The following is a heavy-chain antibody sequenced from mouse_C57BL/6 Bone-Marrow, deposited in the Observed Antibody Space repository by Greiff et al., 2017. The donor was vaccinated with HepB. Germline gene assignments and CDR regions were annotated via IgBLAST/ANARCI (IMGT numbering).Heavy chain of an antibody. CDR1: GYSITSGYY. V-gene: IGHV3-6*01. J-gene: IGHJ1*03. Sequence: EVKLQESGPGLVKPSQSLSLTCSVTGYSITSGYYWNWIRQFPGNKLEWMGYISYDGSNNYNPSLKNRISITRDTSKNQFFLKLNSVTTEDTATYYCARDSPLNWDVWYFDVWGTGTTVTVSS. CDR2: ISYDGSN. D-gene: IGHD4-1*01. CDR3: ARDSPLNWDVWYFDV.